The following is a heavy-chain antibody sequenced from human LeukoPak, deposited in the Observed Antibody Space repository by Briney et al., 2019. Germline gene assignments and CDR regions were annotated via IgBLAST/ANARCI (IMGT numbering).Heavy chain of an antibody. CDR2: INTNTGNP. CDR3: I. CDR1: GYTFTSYA. V-gene: IGHV7-4-1*01. J-gene: IGHJ3*02. D-gene: IGHD5-18*01. Sequence: ASVKVSCKASGYTFTSYAMNWVRQAPGQGLEWMGWINTNTGNPTYAQGFTGRFVFSLDTSVSTAYYCARVGRSYGYGDAFDIWGQGTMVTVSS.